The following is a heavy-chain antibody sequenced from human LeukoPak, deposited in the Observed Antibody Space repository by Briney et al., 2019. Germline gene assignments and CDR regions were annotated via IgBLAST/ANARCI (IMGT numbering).Heavy chain of an antibody. CDR2: IHTSGST. CDR3: ARDPGGVLLWFGEFFFDY. Sequence: PSETLSLTCTVPGGSISSYYWSWIRQPAGKGLEWIGRIHTSGSTNYNPSLKSRVTMSVDTSKNQFSLKLSSVTAADAAVYYCARDPGGVLLWFGEFFFDYWGQGTLVTVSS. J-gene: IGHJ4*02. D-gene: IGHD3-10*01. CDR1: GGSISSYY. V-gene: IGHV4-4*07.